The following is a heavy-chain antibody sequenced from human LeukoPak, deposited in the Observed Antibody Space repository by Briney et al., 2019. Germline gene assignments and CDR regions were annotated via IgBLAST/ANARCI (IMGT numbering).Heavy chain of an antibody. Sequence: GGSLRLSCAASGFTFSRHAMSWVRQAPGKGLEWVSLNSGSGTATYYADSVKGRFTISRDNSKNTLFLQMDSLRAEDTAVYYCAKAPVWNYYYGLDVWGQGTTVTVSS. CDR1: GFTFSRHA. CDR3: AKAPVWNYYYGLDV. D-gene: IGHD2-21*01. CDR2: NSGSGTAT. J-gene: IGHJ6*02. V-gene: IGHV3-23*01.